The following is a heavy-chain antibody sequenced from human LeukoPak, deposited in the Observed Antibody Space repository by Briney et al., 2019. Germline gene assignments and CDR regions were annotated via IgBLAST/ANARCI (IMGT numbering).Heavy chain of an antibody. Sequence: ASVKVSCKASGYTFTNYYMHWVRQAPGQGLEWMGIINPSGGSTSYAQKFQGRVTMTRDTSTSTVYMDLSSLRSEDTAVYYCARDPHHTQLRGVDNWFDPWGQGTLVTLFS. CDR3: ARDPHHTQLRGVDNWFDP. V-gene: IGHV1-46*01. CDR1: GYTFTNYY. CDR2: INPSGGST. D-gene: IGHD3-10*01. J-gene: IGHJ5*02.